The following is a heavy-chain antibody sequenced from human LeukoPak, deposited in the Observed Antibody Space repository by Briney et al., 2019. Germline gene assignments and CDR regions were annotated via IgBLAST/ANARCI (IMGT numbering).Heavy chain of an antibody. CDR1: GFTFSNYP. V-gene: IGHV3-7*01. D-gene: IGHD1-26*01. Sequence: GGSLRLSCTASGFTFSNYPMNWVRQAPGKGLEWVANIKQDGSEKYYVDSVKGRFTISRDNAKNSLYLQMNSLRAEDTAVYYCARDKVVGPSNFDYWGQGTLVTVSS. CDR3: ARDKVVGPSNFDY. J-gene: IGHJ4*02. CDR2: IKQDGSEK.